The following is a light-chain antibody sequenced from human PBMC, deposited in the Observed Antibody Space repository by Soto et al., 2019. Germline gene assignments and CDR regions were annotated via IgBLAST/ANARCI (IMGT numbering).Light chain of an antibody. V-gene: IGLV8-61*01. CDR1: SGSVSTSYY. CDR2: STN. J-gene: IGLJ2*01. Sequence: QTVVTQEPSFSVSPGRTVTLTCGLSSGSVSTSYYPSWYQQTPGQAPRTLIYSTNTRSSGVPDRVSGSILGNKAALTITGAQADDEADYSCVLYMGSGISEVFGGGTQLTVL. CDR3: VLYMGSGISEV.